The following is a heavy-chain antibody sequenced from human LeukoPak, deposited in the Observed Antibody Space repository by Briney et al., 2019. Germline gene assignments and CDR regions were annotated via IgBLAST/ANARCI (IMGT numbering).Heavy chain of an antibody. D-gene: IGHD6-19*01. V-gene: IGHV3-74*01. J-gene: IGHJ6*02. Sequence: GGSLRLPCAASGSYWMHWVRQAPGKGLVWVSHINSDGSWTSYTDSVKGRFTISKDNAKNTLYLQVNSLRAEDTAVYYCARDRSPRQWLAIWGDYYYGMDVWGQGTTVTVSS. CDR1: GSYW. CDR2: INSDGSWT. CDR3: ARDRSPRQWLAIWGDYYYGMDV.